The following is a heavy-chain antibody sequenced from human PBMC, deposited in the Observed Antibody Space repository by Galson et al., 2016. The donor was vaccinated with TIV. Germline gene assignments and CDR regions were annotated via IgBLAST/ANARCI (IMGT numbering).Heavy chain of an antibody. CDR3: ARGRDIYDSSCYFHFDH. CDR1: GVIFSYFS. V-gene: IGHV1-69*13. Sequence: SVKVSCKASGVIFSYFSFSWVRQAPGQGLEWMGGIGPMFGTTNYAQKFQGTVTSPADESTTTAYLELSSLRSEDTAVYYCARGRDIYDSSCYFHFDHWGQGTLVTISS. D-gene: IGHD3-22*01. J-gene: IGHJ5*02. CDR2: IGPMFGTT.